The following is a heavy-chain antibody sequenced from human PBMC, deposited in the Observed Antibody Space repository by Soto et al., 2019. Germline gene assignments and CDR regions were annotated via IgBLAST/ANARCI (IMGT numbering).Heavy chain of an antibody. CDR3: AREGVTTVTTGPDY. CDR1: GGSISSGDYY. J-gene: IGHJ4*02. CDR2: IYYSGST. V-gene: IGHV4-30-4*01. Sequence: SETLSLTCTVSGGSISSGDYYWSWIRQPPGKGLEWIGYIYYSGSTYYNPSLKSRVTISVDTSKNQFSLKPSSVTAADTAVYYCAREGVTTVTTGPDYWGQGTLVTVSS. D-gene: IGHD4-17*01.